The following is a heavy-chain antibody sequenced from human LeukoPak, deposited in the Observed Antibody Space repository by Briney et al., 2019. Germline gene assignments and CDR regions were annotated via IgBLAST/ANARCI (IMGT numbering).Heavy chain of an antibody. D-gene: IGHD2-15*01. Sequence: PGGSLRLSYAPSGFTFSSYWMGWARQAPGRGLEWVANIKQDGSEKYYVDSVKGRFTISRDNAKNSLYLQMNSLRAEDTAVYYCARDYSPFDYWGQGTLVTVSS. V-gene: IGHV3-7*01. CDR1: GFTFSSYW. CDR3: ARDYSPFDY. CDR2: IKQDGSEK. J-gene: IGHJ4*02.